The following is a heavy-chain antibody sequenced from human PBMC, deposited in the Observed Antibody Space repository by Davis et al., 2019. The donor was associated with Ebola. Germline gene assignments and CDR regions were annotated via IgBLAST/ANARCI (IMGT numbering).Heavy chain of an antibody. CDR3: ARDRYSSSWLQGFDP. J-gene: IGHJ5*02. D-gene: IGHD6-13*01. Sequence: GESLKISCAASGFTFSRYWMNWVRQAPGKGLVWVSRINTDVSSTSYADSVKGRFTISRDNAKNTLYLQMNSLRAEDTAVYYCARDRYSSSWLQGFDPWGQGTLVTVSS. CDR2: INTDVSST. CDR1: GFTFSRYW. V-gene: IGHV3-74*01.